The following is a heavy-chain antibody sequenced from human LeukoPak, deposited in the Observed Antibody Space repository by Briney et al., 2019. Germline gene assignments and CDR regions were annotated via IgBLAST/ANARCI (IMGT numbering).Heavy chain of an antibody. CDR1: GFTFSSYA. J-gene: IGHJ4*02. CDR3: ARDPYASGWPDY. D-gene: IGHD6-19*01. Sequence: GGSLRLSCAASGFTFSSYAMHWVRQAPGKGLEWVAVISYDGSNKYYADSVKGRFTISRDDSKNTLYLQMNSLRAEDTAVYYCARDPYASGWPDYWGQGTLVTVSS. V-gene: IGHV3-30*04. CDR2: ISYDGSNK.